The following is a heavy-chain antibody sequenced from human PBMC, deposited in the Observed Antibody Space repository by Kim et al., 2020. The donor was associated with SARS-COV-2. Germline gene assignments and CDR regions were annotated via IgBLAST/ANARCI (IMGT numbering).Heavy chain of an antibody. D-gene: IGHD3-10*01. V-gene: IGHV4-34*01. Sequence: SETLSLTCAVYGGSFSGSFWSWIRQSPGKGLEWIGEINERGTTNYNPSLKSRVTISVDRSKNQVSLKLTSMTVADTAIYFCARGRSGRGPAGGYFVYFGMGVWGQGTTVAVSS. J-gene: IGHJ6*02. CDR2: INERGTT. CDR3: ARGRSGRGPAGGYFVYFGMGV. CDR1: GGSFSGSF.